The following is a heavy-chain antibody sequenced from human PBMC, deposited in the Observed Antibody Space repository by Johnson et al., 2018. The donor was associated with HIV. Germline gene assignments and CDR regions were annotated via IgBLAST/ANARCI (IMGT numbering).Heavy chain of an antibody. CDR3: AKVNRMEQWLAGGGAFDI. CDR2: ISYDVSNI. CDR1: GFTFSNSA. J-gene: IGHJ3*02. D-gene: IGHD6-19*01. Sequence: VQLVESGGGVVQPGRSLRLSCAASGFTFSNSAMHWVRQPPGKGLAWVAIISYDVSNIYYADSVKGRFTISRDNSKNTLYLQMNSLRAEDTAVYYCAKVNRMEQWLAGGGAFDIWGQGTMVTVSS. V-gene: IGHV3-30*04.